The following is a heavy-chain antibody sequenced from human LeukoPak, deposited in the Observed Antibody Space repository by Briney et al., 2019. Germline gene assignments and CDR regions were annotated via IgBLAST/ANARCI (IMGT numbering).Heavy chain of an antibody. Sequence: PGGSRRLSCAASGFIFSSYSMNWVRQAPGKGLEWVSFITSSSDTIYYADSVKGRFTISRDNAKNSLFLQMNSLRDEDTAVYYCARDPYGYSIGLAWGQGTLVTVSS. CDR2: ITSSSDTI. D-gene: IGHD6-19*01. CDR1: GFIFSSYS. CDR3: ARDPYGYSIGLA. J-gene: IGHJ4*02. V-gene: IGHV3-48*02.